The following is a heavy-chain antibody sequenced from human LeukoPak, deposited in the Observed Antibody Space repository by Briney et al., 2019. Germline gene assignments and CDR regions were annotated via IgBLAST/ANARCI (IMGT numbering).Heavy chain of an antibody. CDR2: IKSKTVGGTT. CDR3: TTVATITY. J-gene: IGHJ4*02. V-gene: IGHV3-15*01. CDR1: GFTFSNAW. Sequence: GGSLRLSCAASGFTFSNAWMSWVRQAPGKGLEWVGRIKSKTVGGTTDYAAPVKGRFTISRDDSKNTLYLQMNSLKTEDTAVYYCTTVATITYWGQGTLVTVSS. D-gene: IGHD5-12*01.